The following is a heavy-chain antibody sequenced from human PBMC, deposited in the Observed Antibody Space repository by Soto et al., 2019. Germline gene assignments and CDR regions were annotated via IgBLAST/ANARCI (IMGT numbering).Heavy chain of an antibody. D-gene: IGHD1-20*01. CDR1: GFTFSNYW. Sequence: EVQLVVSGGDLIQPGGSLRLSCAASGFTFSNYWMHWVRQAPGKGLVWVPRINGDGSTTSYADSVKGRFTISRDNAKNTLSLQMNSLRAEDTAVYYCVRGSVYNWRGDFWGQGTLVTVSS. CDR2: INGDGSTT. V-gene: IGHV3-74*01. J-gene: IGHJ4*02. CDR3: VRGSVYNWRGDF.